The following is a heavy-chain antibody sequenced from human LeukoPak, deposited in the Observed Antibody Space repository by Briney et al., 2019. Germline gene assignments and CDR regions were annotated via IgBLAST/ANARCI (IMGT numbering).Heavy chain of an antibody. D-gene: IGHD6-13*01. V-gene: IGHV3-7*01. J-gene: IGHJ4*02. CDR1: GFTFTSDW. CDR2: IKQDGREK. CDR3: ARFRGSSWYGSVDY. Sequence: GGSLRLSCAASGFTFTSDWISWVRQARGEGLEWVAYIKQDGREKKYVGSVKGRFTISTDNAKNSLYLQMNSRRAEDTAVYYCARFRGSSWYGSVDYWGQGTLVTVSS.